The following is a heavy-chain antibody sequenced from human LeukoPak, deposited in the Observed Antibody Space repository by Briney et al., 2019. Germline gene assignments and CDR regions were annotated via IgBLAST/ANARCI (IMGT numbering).Heavy chain of an antibody. Sequence: GGSLRLSCADAGFTVSSNYMSWVRQAPGKGLEWVSVIYSGGSTYYADSVKGRFTISRDNSKNTLYLQMNSLRAEDTAVYYCAKDHEELRGLFDYWGQGTLVTVSS. CDR2: IYSGGST. J-gene: IGHJ4*02. CDR3: AKDHEELRGLFDY. D-gene: IGHD1-26*01. V-gene: IGHV3-53*01. CDR1: GFTVSSNY.